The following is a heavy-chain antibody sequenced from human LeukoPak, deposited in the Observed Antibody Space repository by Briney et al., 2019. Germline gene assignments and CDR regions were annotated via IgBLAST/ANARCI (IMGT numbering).Heavy chain of an antibody. V-gene: IGHV1-46*01. Sequence: GASVKVSCKASGYTFTSHYMHWVRQAPGQGLEWMGIINPSGGSTSYAQKFQGRVTMTRDTSTSTVYMELSSLRSEDTAVYYCAREYHYDSSGYSPDAFDIWGQGTMVTVSS. CDR2: INPSGGST. CDR3: AREYHYDSSGYSPDAFDI. J-gene: IGHJ3*02. D-gene: IGHD3-22*01. CDR1: GYTFTSHY.